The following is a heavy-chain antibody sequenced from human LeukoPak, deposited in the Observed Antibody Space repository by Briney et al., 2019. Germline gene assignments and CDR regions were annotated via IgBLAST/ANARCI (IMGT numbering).Heavy chain of an antibody. CDR3: SRARGELTSYPYYYYGMDV. CDR1: GFTFSSYG. V-gene: IGHV3-30*03. CDR2: ISYDGSNK. Sequence: GGSLRLSCAASGFTFSSYGMRWVRQAPGKGLEWVAVISYDGSNKYYADSVKGRFTISRDNSKNTLYLQMNSLRAEDTAVYYCSRARGELTSYPYYYYGMDVWGKGTTVTVSS. J-gene: IGHJ6*04. D-gene: IGHD3-16*01.